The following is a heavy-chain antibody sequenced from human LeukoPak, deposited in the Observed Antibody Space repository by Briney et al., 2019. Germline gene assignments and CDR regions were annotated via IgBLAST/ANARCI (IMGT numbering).Heavy chain of an antibody. CDR2: IYYSGST. CDR3: ARLSDIVVVPAATPLFDD. J-gene: IGHJ4*02. CDR1: AGSISSYY. D-gene: IGHD2-2*01. V-gene: IGHV4-59*08. Sequence: SETLSLTCTVSAGSISSYYWSWIRRPPGKGLEWIGYIYYSGSTNYNPSLKSRVTISVDTSKNQFSLKLSSVTAATTAVYYCARLSDIVVVPAATPLFDDWGQGTLVTVSS.